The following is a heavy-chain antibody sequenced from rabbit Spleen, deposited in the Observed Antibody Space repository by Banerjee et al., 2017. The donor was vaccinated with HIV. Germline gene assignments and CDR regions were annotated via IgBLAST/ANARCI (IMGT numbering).Heavy chain of an antibody. Sequence: QEQLVESGGGLVKPEGSLKLSCTASGFSFSNKAVMCWVRQAPGKGLEWIACINAVTGKAVYASWAKGRFTFSKTSSTTVTLQMTSLTAADTATYFCARDLVGVIGWNLYLWGPGTLVTVS. CDR2: INAVTGKA. V-gene: IGHV1S45*01. CDR3: ARDLVGVIGWNLYL. CDR1: GFSFSNKAV. J-gene: IGHJ4*01. D-gene: IGHD2-1*01.